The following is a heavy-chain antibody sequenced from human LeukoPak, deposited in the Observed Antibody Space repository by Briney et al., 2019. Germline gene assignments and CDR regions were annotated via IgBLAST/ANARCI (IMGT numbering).Heavy chain of an antibody. D-gene: IGHD1-26*01. J-gene: IGHJ4*02. Sequence: ASVKVSCKASGYTFTSYHMHWVRQAPGQGLEWMGIINPSGGSTSYAQKFQGRVTMTRDTSTSTVYMELSSLRSEDTAVYYCARPYSGSYYAMDWDYWGQGTLVTVSS. CDR3: ARPYSGSYYAMDWDY. CDR2: INPSGGST. CDR1: GYTFTSYH. V-gene: IGHV1-46*01.